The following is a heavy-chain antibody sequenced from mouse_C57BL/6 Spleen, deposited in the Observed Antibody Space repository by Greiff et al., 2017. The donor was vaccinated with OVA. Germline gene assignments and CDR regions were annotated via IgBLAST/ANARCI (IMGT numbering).Heavy chain of an antibody. CDR1: GYTFTSYW. Sequence: QVQLKQPGAELVKPGASVKLSCKASGYTFTSYWMHWVKQRPGRGLEWIGRIDPNSGGTKYNEKFKSKATLTVDKPSSTAYMQLSSLTSEDAAVDYCAGADCYGSSGYVGYWGQGTTLTVSS. V-gene: IGHV1-72*01. J-gene: IGHJ2*01. CDR3: AGADCYGSSGYVGY. D-gene: IGHD1-1*01. CDR2: IDPNSGGT.